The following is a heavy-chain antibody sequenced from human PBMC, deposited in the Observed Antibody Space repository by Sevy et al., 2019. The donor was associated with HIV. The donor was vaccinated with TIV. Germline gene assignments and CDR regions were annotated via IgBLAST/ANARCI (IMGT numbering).Heavy chain of an antibody. CDR2: VYYTGNT. D-gene: IGHD1-26*01. CDR3: VRQGGLVDYGMDV. J-gene: IGHJ6*02. V-gene: IGHV4-59*01. CDR1: VGSISHYY. Sequence: SETLSLTCTISVGSISHYYWSWIRPPPGKGLGWIGFVYYTGNTNYNPSLKGRVTVALDTSKNQFSLKLNSVTAADTAVYYCVRQGGLVDYGMDVWGPGTTVTVSS.